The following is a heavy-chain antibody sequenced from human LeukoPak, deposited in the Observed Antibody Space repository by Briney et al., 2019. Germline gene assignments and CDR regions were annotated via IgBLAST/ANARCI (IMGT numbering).Heavy chain of an antibody. J-gene: IGHJ4*02. CDR3: ARHATKYYYDSSGYY. Sequence: GGSLRLSCAASGFTFTNCAMHWVRQAPGKGLEWVAVISYDGSSKYYADSVKGRFTISRDNSKNTLDLQMSSLRTEDTAVYYCARHATKYYYDSSGYYWGQGTLVTVSS. D-gene: IGHD3-22*01. CDR2: ISYDGSSK. CDR1: GFTFTNCA. V-gene: IGHV3-30-3*01.